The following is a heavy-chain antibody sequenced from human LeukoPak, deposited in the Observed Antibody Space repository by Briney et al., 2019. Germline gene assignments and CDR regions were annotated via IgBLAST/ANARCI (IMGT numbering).Heavy chain of an antibody. V-gene: IGHV4-61*02. CDR1: GGSIGSAGYC. CDR3: ARERDYGGTFDY. D-gene: IGHD4-23*01. Sequence: SETLSLTCTVSGGSIGSAGYCWSWIRQPAGKGVEWIGRIYASGSTNYNPSLRGRVTISVDASKNQISLKLTSVTATDTAVYYCARERDYGGTFDYWGQGTLVTVSS. J-gene: IGHJ4*02. CDR2: IYASGST.